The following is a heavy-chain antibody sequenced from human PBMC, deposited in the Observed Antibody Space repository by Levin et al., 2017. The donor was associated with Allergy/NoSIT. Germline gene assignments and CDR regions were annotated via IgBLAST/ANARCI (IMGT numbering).Heavy chain of an antibody. CDR3: ARESGRLMIITPGAFDV. Sequence: KGLEWVAVVWYDESNKYYADSVKGRFTISRDNSKNMLYLQMNSLRTEDTAVYYCARESGRLMIITPGAFDVWGQGTLVTVSS. J-gene: IGHJ3*01. V-gene: IGHV3-33*01. D-gene: IGHD3-16*01. CDR2: VWYDESNK.